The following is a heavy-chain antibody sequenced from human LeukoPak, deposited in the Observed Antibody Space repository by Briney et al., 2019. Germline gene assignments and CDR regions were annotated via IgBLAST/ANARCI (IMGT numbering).Heavy chain of an antibody. CDR3: ARSLPWLAPHDAFDI. Sequence: GESLKISCKGSGYSFTSYWIAWERQMPGKGLEWMGIIYPGDSDTRYSPSFQGQVTISADKSISTAYLQWSSLKASDTAMYYCARSLPWLAPHDAFDIWGQGTMVTVSS. J-gene: IGHJ3*02. CDR1: GYSFTSYW. D-gene: IGHD6-19*01. CDR2: IYPGDSDT. V-gene: IGHV5-51*01.